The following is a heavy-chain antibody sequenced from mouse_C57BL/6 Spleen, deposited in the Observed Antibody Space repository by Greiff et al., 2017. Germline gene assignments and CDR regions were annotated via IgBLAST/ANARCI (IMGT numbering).Heavy chain of an antibody. Sequence: VQLQQSGAELVRPGASVKLSCTASGFNIKDYYMHWVKQRPEQGLEWIGRIDPEDGDTNYAPKFQGKATMTADTSSNTAYLQLSSLTSEDSAVYYWATYYSNGDDAMDYWGQGTSVTVSA. J-gene: IGHJ4*01. CDR3: ATYYSNGDDAMDY. CDR2: IDPEDGDT. V-gene: IGHV14-1*01. D-gene: IGHD2-5*01. CDR1: GFNIKDYY.